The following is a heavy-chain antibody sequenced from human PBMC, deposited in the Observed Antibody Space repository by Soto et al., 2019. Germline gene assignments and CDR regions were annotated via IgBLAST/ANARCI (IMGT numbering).Heavy chain of an antibody. J-gene: IGHJ4*02. CDR1: GFTFSSYA. CDR2: ISGSGGST. CDR3: ANPGATRGITYGDY. V-gene: IGHV3-23*01. D-gene: IGHD1-26*01. Sequence: GGSLRLSCAASGFTFSSYAMSWVRQAPGKGLEWVSAISGSGGSTYYADSVKGRFTISRDNSKNTLYLQMNSLRAEDTAVYYCANPGATRGITYGDYWGQGTLVTFSA.